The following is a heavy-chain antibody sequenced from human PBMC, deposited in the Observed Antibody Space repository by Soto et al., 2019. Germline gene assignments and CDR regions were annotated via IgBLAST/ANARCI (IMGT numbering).Heavy chain of an antibody. CDR3: AKDPEIVVVITNFDY. CDR1: GFTFSSYA. D-gene: IGHD3-22*01. J-gene: IGHJ4*02. Sequence: EVQLLESGGGLVQPGGSLRLSCAASGFTFSSYAMSWVRQAPGKGLEWVSAISGSGGSTYYADSVKGRFTISRDNSENTLYLQMNSLRAEDTAVYYCAKDPEIVVVITNFDYWGQGTLVTVSS. V-gene: IGHV3-23*01. CDR2: ISGSGGST.